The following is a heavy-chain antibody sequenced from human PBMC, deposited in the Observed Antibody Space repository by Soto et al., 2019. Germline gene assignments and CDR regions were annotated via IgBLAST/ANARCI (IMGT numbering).Heavy chain of an antibody. CDR2: ISGSGGST. Sequence: GESLKISCAASGFTFSSYAMSWVRQAPGKGLEWVSAISGSGGSTYYADSVKGRFTISRDNSKNTLYLQMNSLRAEDTAVYYCARGGIAAAAPFDYWGQGTLVTVSS. CDR1: GFTFSSYA. CDR3: ARGGIAAAAPFDY. V-gene: IGHV3-23*01. D-gene: IGHD6-13*01. J-gene: IGHJ4*02.